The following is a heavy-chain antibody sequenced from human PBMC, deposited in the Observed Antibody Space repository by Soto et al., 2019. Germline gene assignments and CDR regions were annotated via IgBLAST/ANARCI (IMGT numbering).Heavy chain of an antibody. D-gene: IGHD3-22*01. V-gene: IGHV4-31*03. J-gene: IGHJ5*02. CDR1: GGSISSGDYY. CDR2: IYFSGTT. Sequence: SETLSLTCTVSGGSISSGDYYWSWIRQHPGKGLEWIGTIYFSGTTYYNPSLKSRVTISVDTSKNQFSLNLSSVTAADTAVYYCARRDRSGFAYWLDTWGQGTMVAVSA. CDR3: ARRDRSGFAYWLDT.